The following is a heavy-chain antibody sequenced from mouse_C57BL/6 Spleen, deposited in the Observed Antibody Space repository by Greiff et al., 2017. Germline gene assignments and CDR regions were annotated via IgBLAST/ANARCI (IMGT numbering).Heavy chain of an antibody. J-gene: IGHJ4*01. D-gene: IGHD1-1*01. CDR2: IYPGGGDT. CDR3: AREDYGSAMDY. V-gene: IGHV1-82*01. Sequence: QVQLQQSGPELVKPGASVKLSCKASGYAFSSSWMDWVKQRPGKGLEWIGRIYPGGGDTNYNGKFKGKATLTTDKSSSTAYMQLSSLTSEDSAVYFCAREDYGSAMDYWGQGTSVTVSS. CDR1: GYAFSSSW.